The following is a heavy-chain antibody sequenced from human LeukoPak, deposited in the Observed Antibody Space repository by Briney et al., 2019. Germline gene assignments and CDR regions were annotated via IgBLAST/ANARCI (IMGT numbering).Heavy chain of an antibody. CDR2: IYTSGST. CDR3: ARHRLYCIGGSCPIDS. J-gene: IGHJ4*02. V-gene: IGHV4-4*07. D-gene: IGHD2-15*01. CDR1: GGSISSYY. Sequence: SETLSLTCTVSGGSISSYYWSWIRQPAGKGLEWIGRIYTSGSTNYNPSLKSRVTISVDTSKNQFSLKLSSVTAADTAVYYCARHRLYCIGGSCPIDSWGQGPLVPVSS.